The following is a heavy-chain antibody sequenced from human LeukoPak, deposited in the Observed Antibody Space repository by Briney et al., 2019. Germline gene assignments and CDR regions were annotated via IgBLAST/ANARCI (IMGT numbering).Heavy chain of an antibody. J-gene: IGHJ4*02. V-gene: IGHV3-30*02. CDR3: AKLNRDYGDFHDY. CDR2: IRYDGSNK. Sequence: PGGSLRLSCAASGFTFSSYGMHWVRLAPGKGLEWVAFIRYDGSNKYYADSVKGRFTISRDNSKNTLYLQMNSLRAEDTAVYYCAKLNRDYGDFHDYWGQGTLVTVSS. D-gene: IGHD4-17*01. CDR1: GFTFSSYG.